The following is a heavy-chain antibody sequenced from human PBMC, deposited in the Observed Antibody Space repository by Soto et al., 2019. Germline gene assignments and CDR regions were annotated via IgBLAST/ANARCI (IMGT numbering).Heavy chain of an antibody. Sequence: EVQLVESGGGLVQPGGSLRLSCAASGLTFSSFWMHWVRQAPGKGLVWVSRISGDGNNAVYADSVKGRFTVSRDNAKSTLDLQMNSLRTDDTALYYCVRNRGTFLRDGVDDWGPGILVTVSS. V-gene: IGHV3-74*01. J-gene: IGHJ4*02. CDR2: ISGDGNNA. CDR1: GLTFSSFW. D-gene: IGHD3-3*01. CDR3: VRNRGTFLRDGVDD.